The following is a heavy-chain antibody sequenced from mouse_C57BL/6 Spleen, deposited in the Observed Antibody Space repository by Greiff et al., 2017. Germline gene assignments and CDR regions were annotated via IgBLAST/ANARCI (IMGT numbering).Heavy chain of an antibody. J-gene: IGHJ4*01. CDR3: ARHVCAMDY. CDR2: INPNNGGT. Sequence: VQLQQSGPELVKPGASVKISCKASGYTFTDYYMNWVKQSHGKSLEWIGDINPNNGGTSYNQKFKGKATLTVDKSSSTAYMELRSLTSEDSAVXYCARHVCAMDYWGQGTSVTVSS. CDR1: GYTFTDYY. V-gene: IGHV1-26*01.